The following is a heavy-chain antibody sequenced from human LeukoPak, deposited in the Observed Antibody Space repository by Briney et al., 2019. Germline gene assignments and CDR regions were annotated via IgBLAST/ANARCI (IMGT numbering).Heavy chain of an antibody. CDR1: GFTFSDYW. CDR2: IKYDGDEE. J-gene: IGHJ4*02. D-gene: IGHD6-13*01. Sequence: GGSLGLSCAASGFTFSDYWMSWMRQAPGKGLEWVANIKYDGDEEYYVDSVKGRFTISRDNAKNSLYLQLNSLRVEDTAVYYCKSGGAAPGSFDNWGQGTLVTVSP. CDR3: KSGGAAPGSFDN. V-gene: IGHV3-7*01.